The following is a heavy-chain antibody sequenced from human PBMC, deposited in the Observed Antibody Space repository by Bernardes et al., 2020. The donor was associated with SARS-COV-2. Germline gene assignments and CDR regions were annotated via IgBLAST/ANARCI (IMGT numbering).Heavy chain of an antibody. V-gene: IGHV6-1*01. Sequence: SQTLSLTCAISGDSVSSNSAAWNWIRQSPSRGLEWLGRTYYRSKWYNDYASSVESRITINPDTSKNQFSLQLNSVTPEDTALYYCARAPGGDSGYDHYFDYWGQGTRVTVPS. D-gene: IGHD5-12*01. CDR1: GDSVSSNSAA. CDR3: ARAPGGDSGYDHYFDY. CDR2: TYYRSKWYN. J-gene: IGHJ4*02.